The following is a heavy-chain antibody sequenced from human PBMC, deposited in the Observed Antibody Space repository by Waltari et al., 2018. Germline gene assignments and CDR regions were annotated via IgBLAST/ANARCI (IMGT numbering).Heavy chain of an antibody. J-gene: IGHJ4*02. D-gene: IGHD3-9*01. V-gene: IGHV4-38-2*01. Sequence: QVQLQESGPGLVKPSETLSLTCAVSGYSISSGYYWGWIRQPPGKGLEWIGSIYHSGSTYYNPSRKSRVTISVDTSKNQFSLKLSSVTAADTAVYYCARLPYYDILTGYYVSNDYWGQGTLVTVSS. CDR2: IYHSGST. CDR1: GYSISSGYY. CDR3: ARLPYYDILTGYYVSNDY.